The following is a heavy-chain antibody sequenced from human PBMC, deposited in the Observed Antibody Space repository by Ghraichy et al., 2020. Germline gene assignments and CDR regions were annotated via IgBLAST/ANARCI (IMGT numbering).Heavy chain of an antibody. CDR3: AKESPYYDSSGYSGY. Sequence: GESLNISCAASGFTFSSYAMSWVRQAPGKGLEWVSAISGSGGSTYYADSVKGRFTISRDNSKNTLYLQMNSLRAEDTAVYYCAKESPYYDSSGYSGYWGQGTLVTVSS. J-gene: IGHJ4*02. CDR2: ISGSGGST. V-gene: IGHV3-23*01. D-gene: IGHD3-22*01. CDR1: GFTFSSYA.